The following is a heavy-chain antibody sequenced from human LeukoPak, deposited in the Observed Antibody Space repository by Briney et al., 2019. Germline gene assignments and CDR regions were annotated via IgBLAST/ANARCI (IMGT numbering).Heavy chain of an antibody. J-gene: IGHJ4*02. CDR3: VSAHCSGGSCYDDY. CDR2: ISYDGSNK. CDR1: RFTFSSYA. V-gene: IGHV3-30*04. Sequence: GGSLRLSCAASRFTFSSYAMHWVRQAPGKGLEWVAVISYDGSNKYYADSVKGRFTISRDNSKNTLYLQMNSLRAEDTAVYYCVSAHCSGGSCYDDYWGQGTLVTVSS. D-gene: IGHD2-15*01.